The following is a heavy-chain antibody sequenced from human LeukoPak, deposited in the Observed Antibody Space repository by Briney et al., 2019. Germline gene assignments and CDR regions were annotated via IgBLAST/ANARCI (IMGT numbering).Heavy chain of an antibody. CDR3: AKVSGSGGWRSYYLDY. CDR1: GFTVSSNY. D-gene: IGHD6-19*01. J-gene: IGHJ4*02. CDR2: ISGSGGST. V-gene: IGHV3-23*01. Sequence: PGGSLRLSCAASGFTVSSNYMSWVRQAPGKGLEWFSAISGSGGSTYYADSVKGRFTISRDNSKNTLYLRMNSLRAEDTAVYYCAKVSGSGGWRSYYLDYWGQGTLVTVFS.